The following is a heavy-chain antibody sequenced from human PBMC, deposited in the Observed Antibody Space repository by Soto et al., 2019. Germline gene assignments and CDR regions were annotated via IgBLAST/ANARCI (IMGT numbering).Heavy chain of an antibody. D-gene: IGHD6-19*01. V-gene: IGHV4-59*07. Sequence: SDTLSFTYTVPGGSISSYYWSWIRQPPGKGLEWIGYIYYSGSTNYNPSLKSRVTISVDTSKNQFSLKLSSVTAADTAVYYCARADEEAFDIWGQGTMVTVSS. J-gene: IGHJ3*02. CDR1: GGSISSYY. CDR2: IYYSGST. CDR3: ARADEEAFDI.